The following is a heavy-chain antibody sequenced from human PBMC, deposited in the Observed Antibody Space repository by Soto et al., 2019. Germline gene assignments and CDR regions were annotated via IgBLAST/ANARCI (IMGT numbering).Heavy chain of an antibody. V-gene: IGHV4-59*08. CDR3: ARRYGGNLDY. J-gene: IGHJ4*02. CDR2: IYYSGST. D-gene: IGHD1-26*01. Sequence: QVQLQESGPGLVKPSETLSLTCTVSGGSISNFYWSWIRQPPGKGLEWIGYIYYSGSTKYNPSLKSRVTISVDTSKNQFSLKLSSVTAADTAVYFCARRYGGNLDYWGQGNLVTVSS. CDR1: GGSISNFY.